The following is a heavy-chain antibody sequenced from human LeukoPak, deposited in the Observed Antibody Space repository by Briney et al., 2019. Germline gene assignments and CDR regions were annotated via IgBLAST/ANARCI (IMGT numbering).Heavy chain of an antibody. CDR1: GYTFINYD. V-gene: IGHV1-8*01. D-gene: IGHD3-16*01. Sequence: ASVKVSCKASGYTFINYDINWVRQATGQGLEWMGWMSPNSGNTGYAQKFQGRVTMTRNISISTAYMELNSLRSEDTAVYYCARNWGEFDPWGQGTLVTVSS. J-gene: IGHJ5*02. CDR2: MSPNSGNT. CDR3: ARNWGEFDP.